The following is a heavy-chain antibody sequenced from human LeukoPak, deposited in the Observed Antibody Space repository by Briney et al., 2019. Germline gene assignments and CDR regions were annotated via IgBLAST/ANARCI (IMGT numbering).Heavy chain of an antibody. D-gene: IGHD3-10*01. V-gene: IGHV4-31*03. CDR2: IYYSGST. CDR3: AREGVTMVRGVIIGLDAFDI. J-gene: IGHJ3*02. CDR1: GGSISSSSYY. Sequence: SETLSLTCTVSGGSISSSSYYWGWIRQHPGKGLEWIGYIYYSGSTYYNPSLKSRVTISVDTSKNQFSLKLSSVTAADTAVYYCAREGVTMVRGVIIGLDAFDIWGQGTMVTVSS.